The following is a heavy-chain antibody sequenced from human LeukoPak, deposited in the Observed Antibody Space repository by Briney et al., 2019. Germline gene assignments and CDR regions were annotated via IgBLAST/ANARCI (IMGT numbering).Heavy chain of an antibody. Sequence: SVKVSCKASGGTFSSYAISWVRQAPGQGLEWMGGIIPIFGTANYAQKFQGRVTITADESTSTAYMELSSLRSEDTAVYYCARDERRAYDSSGYRLYYFDYWGQGTLVTVSS. CDR3: ARDERRAYDSSGYRLYYFDY. CDR2: IIPIFGTA. J-gene: IGHJ4*02. D-gene: IGHD3-22*01. V-gene: IGHV1-69*01. CDR1: GGTFSSYA.